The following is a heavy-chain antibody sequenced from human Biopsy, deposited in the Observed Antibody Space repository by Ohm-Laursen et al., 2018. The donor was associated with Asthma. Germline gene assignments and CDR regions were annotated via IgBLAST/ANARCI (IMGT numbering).Heavy chain of an antibody. J-gene: IGHJ4*02. V-gene: IGHV3-30*18. D-gene: IGHD5-24*01. Sequence: SLRLSCAASGFNFHNYGMNWVRRAPGKGLEWVAQILFDGRKINYPDSVKGRFTISRDNSKNMVYLQMNSLRPEDTAVYYCAKDRVAERSYYFDYWGQGTLVTVSS. CDR2: ILFDGRKI. CDR3: AKDRVAERSYYFDY. CDR1: GFNFHNYG.